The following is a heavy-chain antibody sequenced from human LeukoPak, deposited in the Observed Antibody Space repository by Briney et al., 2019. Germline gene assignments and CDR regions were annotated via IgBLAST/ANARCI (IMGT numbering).Heavy chain of an antibody. CDR1: GGSISSYY. D-gene: IGHD3-22*01. Sequence: ASETLSLTCTVSGGSISSYYWSWIWQPPGKGLEWIGYIYYSGSTNYNPSLKSRVTISVDTSKNQFSLKLSSVTAADTAVYYCARVGYYYDSSGSDAFDIWGQGTMVTVSS. CDR2: IYYSGST. V-gene: IGHV4-59*01. J-gene: IGHJ3*02. CDR3: ARVGYYYDSSGSDAFDI.